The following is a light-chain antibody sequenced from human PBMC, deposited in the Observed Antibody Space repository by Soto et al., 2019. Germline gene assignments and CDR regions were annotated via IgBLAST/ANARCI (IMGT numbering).Light chain of an antibody. CDR3: ATWDDSLNTEL. CDR1: SSNIGNKP. J-gene: IGLJ2*01. CDR2: YDD. Sequence: QSMLTQPPSVSGAPRQRVTISCSGSSSNIGNKPVNWYQQLPGQAPKLLIYYDDLKPSGVSDRFSGSKSGTSASLTISGLQSADEAHYYCATWDDSLNTELFGGGTKVTVL. V-gene: IGLV1-36*01.